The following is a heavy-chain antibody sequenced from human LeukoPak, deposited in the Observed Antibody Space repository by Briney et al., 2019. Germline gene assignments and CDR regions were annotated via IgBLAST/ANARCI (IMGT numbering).Heavy chain of an antibody. D-gene: IGHD6-6*01. Sequence: VASVKVSCKASGYTFTSYGISWVRQAPGQGLAWMGWTSAYNGNTNYAQKLQGRVTMTTDTSTSTAYMELRSLRSDDTAVYYCARDVKPISSSSHNFDYWGQGTLVTVSS. V-gene: IGHV1-18*01. CDR1: GYTFTSYG. J-gene: IGHJ4*02. CDR2: TSAYNGNT. CDR3: ARDVKPISSSSHNFDY.